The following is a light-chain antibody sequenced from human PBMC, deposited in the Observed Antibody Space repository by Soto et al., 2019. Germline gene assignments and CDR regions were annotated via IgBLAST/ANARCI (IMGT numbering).Light chain of an antibody. CDR3: GSYTSTDTPFV. V-gene: IGLV2-14*01. CDR2: EVS. J-gene: IGLJ1*01. Sequence: QSVLARPSSVSGSPGQSITISCTGTSTDVGGYNYVSWYQHHPGKGPKLIIYEVSNRPSGVSDRFSGSKSGNKASLIISNLEAEDESDYYCGSYTSTDTPFVFGTGTKVNVL. CDR1: STDVGGYNY.